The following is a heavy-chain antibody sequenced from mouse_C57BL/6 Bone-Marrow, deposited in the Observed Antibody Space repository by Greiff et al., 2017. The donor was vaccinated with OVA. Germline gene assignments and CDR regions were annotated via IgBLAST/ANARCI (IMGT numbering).Heavy chain of an antibody. Sequence: QVQLKESGPELVKPGASVKISCKASGYAFSSSWMNWVKQRPGKGLEWIGRIYPGDGDTNYNGKFKGKATLTADKSSSTAYMQLSSLTSEDSAVYFCARTPYDDYDEGDYFDYWGQGTTLTVSS. J-gene: IGHJ2*01. CDR3: ARTPYDDYDEGDYFDY. D-gene: IGHD2-4*01. V-gene: IGHV1-82*01. CDR1: GYAFSSSW. CDR2: IYPGDGDT.